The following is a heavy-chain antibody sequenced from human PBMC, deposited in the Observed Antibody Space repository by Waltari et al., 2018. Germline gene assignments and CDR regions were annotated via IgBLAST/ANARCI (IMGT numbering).Heavy chain of an antibody. CDR3: ARHPHETGTSFDY. D-gene: IGHD1-7*01. Sequence: QLQLQESGPGLVKPSETLSLTCTVSGGSLSSSSYYWGWIRQPPGKGLEWIGSIYYSGSTYYNPSLKSRVTISVDTSKNQFSLKLSSVTAADTAAYYCARHPHETGTSFDYWGQGTLVTVSS. CDR2: IYYSGST. V-gene: IGHV4-39*01. CDR1: GGSLSSSSYY. J-gene: IGHJ4*02.